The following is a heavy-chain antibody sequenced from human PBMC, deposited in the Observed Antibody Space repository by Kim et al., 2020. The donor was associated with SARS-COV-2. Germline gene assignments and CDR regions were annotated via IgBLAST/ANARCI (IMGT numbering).Heavy chain of an antibody. CDR1: GFSFRSYR. V-gene: IGHV3-21*06. J-gene: IGHJ4*02. Sequence: GGSLRLSCAASGFSFRSYRMNWVRQAPGKGLEWVACITSGSSNIFYADSVQGRFTISRDNAKSTLYLQINSLRAEDTAVYYCARDGGHYGDVHIDYWGQG. CDR2: ITSGSSNI. CDR3: ARDGGHYGDVHIDY. D-gene: IGHD4-17*01.